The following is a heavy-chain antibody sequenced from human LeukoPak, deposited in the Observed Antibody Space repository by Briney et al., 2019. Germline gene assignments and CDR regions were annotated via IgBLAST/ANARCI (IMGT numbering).Heavy chain of an antibody. V-gene: IGHV1-69*04. D-gene: IGHD6-19*01. CDR3: ARDQDHIAVAGIDY. J-gene: IGHJ4*02. CDR1: GGTFSSYA. CDR2: TIPILGIA. Sequence: SVKVSCKASGGTFSSYAISWVRQAPGQGLEWMGRTIPILGIANYAQKFQGRVTITADKSTSTAYMELSSLRSEDTAVYYCARDQDHIAVAGIDYWGQGTLVTVSS.